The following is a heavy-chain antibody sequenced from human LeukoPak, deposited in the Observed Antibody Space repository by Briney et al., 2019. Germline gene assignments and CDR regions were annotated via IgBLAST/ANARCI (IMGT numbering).Heavy chain of an antibody. Sequence: SETLSLTCAVYGGSFSGYYWTWIRQPPGKGLEWIGEINHSGSTNYNPSLKSRVTISVDTSKNQFSLKLSSVTAADTAVYFCARVGYSYVINDWSRTGLGAYPTKYYYHMDVWGKGTTVTVSS. D-gene: IGHD5-18*01. J-gene: IGHJ6*03. CDR3: ARVGYSYVINDWSRTGLGAYPTKYYYHMDV. CDR2: INHSGST. CDR1: GGSFSGYY. V-gene: IGHV4-34*01.